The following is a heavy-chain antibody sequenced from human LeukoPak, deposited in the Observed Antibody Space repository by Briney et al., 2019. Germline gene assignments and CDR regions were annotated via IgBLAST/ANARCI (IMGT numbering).Heavy chain of an antibody. Sequence: GGSLRLSCAASGFTFSSSAMSWVRQVPGKGLEWVSGISASGGGTSYADSVKGRFTISRDNSKNTLYLQMSSLRTEDTALYYCAKDLSTFSPSYYLDYWGQGTLVPVSS. V-gene: IGHV3-23*01. D-gene: IGHD3-16*01. CDR2: ISASGGGT. CDR3: AKDLSTFSPSYYLDY. CDR1: GFTFSSSA. J-gene: IGHJ4*02.